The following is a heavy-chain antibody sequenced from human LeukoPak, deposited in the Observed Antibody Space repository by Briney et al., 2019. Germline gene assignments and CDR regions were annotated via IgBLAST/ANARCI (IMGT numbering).Heavy chain of an antibody. D-gene: IGHD1-26*01. J-gene: IGHJ4*02. V-gene: IGHV3-30*02. CDR2: VRRDGTYV. Sequence: PGGSLRLSCAASGFAFCSYGMYWVRQTADKGLGGVEYVRRDGTYVNYADSVKGRFTISRDNPKNTLSLQMNNLRVEDTAGYYCASGGPTRGTLDYWGQGTLVTVSS. CDR1: GFAFCSYG. CDR3: ASGGPTRGTLDY.